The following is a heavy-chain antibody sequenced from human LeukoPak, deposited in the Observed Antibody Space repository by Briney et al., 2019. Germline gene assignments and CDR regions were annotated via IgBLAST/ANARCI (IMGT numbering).Heavy chain of an antibody. CDR3: AKAQIRRLYSYGHGEGYYFDY. CDR1: GFTFRSFW. Sequence: SGGSLRLSCSGFGFTFRSFWMGWVRQAPGKGLEWVANIKFDGTATNYVDSVRGRFTISRDNAKNSVHLQMNTLRAEDTAVYYCAKAQIRRLYSYGHGEGYYFDYWGQGTLVTVSS. CDR2: IKFDGTAT. J-gene: IGHJ4*02. D-gene: IGHD5-18*01. V-gene: IGHV3-7*03.